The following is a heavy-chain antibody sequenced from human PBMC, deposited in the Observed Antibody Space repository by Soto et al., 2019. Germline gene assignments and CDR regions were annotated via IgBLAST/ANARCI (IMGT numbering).Heavy chain of an antibody. J-gene: IGHJ4*02. Sequence: GGSLRLSCAASGSTFSTYAMSWVRQAPGKGLEWVSGISGSGNSTYCADSVKGRFTISRDTSKNTLYLQMNALRAEDTAVYYCAKDKPGTTSFDYWGQGTLVTVSS. CDR1: GSTFSTYA. CDR3: AKDKPGTTSFDY. D-gene: IGHD1-1*01. CDR2: ISGSGNST. V-gene: IGHV3-23*01.